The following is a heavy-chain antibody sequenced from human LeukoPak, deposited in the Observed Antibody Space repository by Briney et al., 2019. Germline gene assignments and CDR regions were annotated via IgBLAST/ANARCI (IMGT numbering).Heavy chain of an antibody. V-gene: IGHV1-24*01. CDR1: GYTLTELS. CDR3: VSCSAGSCLYYYGMDV. D-gene: IGHD2-15*01. J-gene: IGHJ6*02. CDR2: FDPEDGET. Sequence: GASVKVSCKVSGYTLTELSTHWVRQAPGKGLEWMGGFDPEDGETIYAQKFQGRVTMTRDTSTSTVYMELSSLRSEDTAVYYCVSCSAGSCLYYYGMDVWGQGTTVTVSS.